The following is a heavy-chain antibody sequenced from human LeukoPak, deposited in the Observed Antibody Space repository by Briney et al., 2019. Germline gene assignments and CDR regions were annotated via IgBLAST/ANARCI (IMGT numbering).Heavy chain of an antibody. CDR2: IYYSGST. J-gene: IGHJ4*02. V-gene: IGHV4-59*08. CDR3: ARRSSSWYGSEY. D-gene: IGHD6-13*01. Sequence: SETLSLTCTVSGGSISSYYWIWMRQPPGKGLEWIGYIYYSGSTNYNPSLKSRVTISVDTSKNQFSLKLSSVTAADTAVYYCARRSSSWYGSEYWGQGTLVTVSS. CDR1: GGSISSYY.